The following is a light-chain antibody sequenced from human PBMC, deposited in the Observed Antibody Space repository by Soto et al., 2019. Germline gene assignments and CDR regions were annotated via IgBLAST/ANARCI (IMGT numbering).Light chain of an antibody. CDR3: QQYNSYSA. V-gene: IGKV1-5*03. J-gene: IGKJ1*01. CDR1: QSISSW. CDR2: KAS. Sequence: DIQMTQSPSTLSASVGDRVTITCRASQSISSWLAWYQQKPGKAPKLLIYKASSLDSGVPSRFSGSGSGTEFTITISSLQPDDFATYYCQQYNSYSAFGQGTKVEIK.